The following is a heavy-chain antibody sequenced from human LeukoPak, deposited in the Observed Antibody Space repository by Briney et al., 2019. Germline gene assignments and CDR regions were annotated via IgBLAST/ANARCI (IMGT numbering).Heavy chain of an antibody. CDR3: ARGFGRYCSGGSCTDY. V-gene: IGHV1-8*01. D-gene: IGHD2-15*01. Sequence: ASVKVSCKASGYTFTSYDINWVRQATGQGLEWMGWMNPNSGNTGYAQKFQGRVTMTRNTSISTAYMELSSLRSEDTAVYYCARGFGRYCSGGSCTDYWGQGTLDTVSS. J-gene: IGHJ4*02. CDR1: GYTFTSYD. CDR2: MNPNSGNT.